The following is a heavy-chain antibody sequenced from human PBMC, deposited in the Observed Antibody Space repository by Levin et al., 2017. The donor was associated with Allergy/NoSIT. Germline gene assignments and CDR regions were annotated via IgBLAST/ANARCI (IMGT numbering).Heavy chain of an antibody. J-gene: IGHJ2*01. V-gene: IGHV4-38-2*02. D-gene: IGHD2-2*02. CDR1: AYSIRSDFY. CDR3: ARVDPCSGPTCYTDWFFDL. Sequence: SQTLSLTCPVSAYSIRSDFYWGWIRQPPGKGLEWIGTIYHSGSTYYNPSLKSRVTVSVDTSKNQFSLKLSSVTAADTAVYYCARVDPCSGPTCYTDWFFDLWGRGTLVTVSS. CDR2: IYHSGST.